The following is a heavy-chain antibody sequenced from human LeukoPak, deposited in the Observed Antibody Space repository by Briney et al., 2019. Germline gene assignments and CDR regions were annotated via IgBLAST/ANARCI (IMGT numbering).Heavy chain of an antibody. J-gene: IGHJ4*02. Sequence: PGGSLRLSCAASGFTFDDYGMSWVRQAPGKGLEWVSGINWNGGSTGYADSVKGRFTISRDNAKNSLYLQMNSLRAEGTALYYCARDARGYSYGYTDYWGQGTLVTVSS. CDR1: GFTFDDYG. CDR2: INWNGGST. D-gene: IGHD5-18*01. CDR3: ARDARGYSYGYTDY. V-gene: IGHV3-20*04.